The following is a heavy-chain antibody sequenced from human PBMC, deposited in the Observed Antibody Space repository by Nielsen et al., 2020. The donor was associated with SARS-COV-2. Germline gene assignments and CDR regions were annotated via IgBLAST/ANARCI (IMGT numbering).Heavy chain of an antibody. CDR2: ISASNGIR. V-gene: IGHV1-18*01. Sequence: ASVKVSCKASGFSLTGYGVSWVRQAPGQGLEWMGWISASNGIRGYAETFQGRVAMTADTSTDTVYMEIRGLRFDDTAVYYCAREDPTGYSSVSYYYGMDVWGQGTMVTVSS. J-gene: IGHJ6*02. CDR3: AREDPTGYSSVSYYYGMDV. D-gene: IGHD5-18*01. CDR1: GFSLTGYG.